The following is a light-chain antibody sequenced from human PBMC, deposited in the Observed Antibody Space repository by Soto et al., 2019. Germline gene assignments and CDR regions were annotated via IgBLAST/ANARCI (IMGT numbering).Light chain of an antibody. CDR2: GAS. CDR1: QSVSSSY. V-gene: IGKV3-20*01. J-gene: IGKJ1*01. CDR3: QQYNSFPWT. Sequence: EIVLTQSPGTLSLSPGERATLSCRASQSVSSSYLAWYQQKPGQAPRLLIYGASSRATGIPDRFSGSGSGTDFTLTISRLEPEDFATYYCQQYNSFPWTFGLGTKVEIK.